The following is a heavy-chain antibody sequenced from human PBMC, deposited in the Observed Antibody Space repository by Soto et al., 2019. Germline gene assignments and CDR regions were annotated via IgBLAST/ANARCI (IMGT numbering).Heavy chain of an antibody. Sequence: GGSLRLSCAATGFMFGTYWMSWVRQAPGKGLEWVANIKHDGNEKYYADSVKGRFTVSRDNVKNFLHLQMSSLRGDDTGVYFYFGSSCSRGHTTFDSLAYWGQGTTVSVSS. V-gene: IGHV3-7*01. CDR3: FGSSCSRGHTTFDSLAY. CDR2: IKHDGNEK. CDR1: GFMFGTYW. D-gene: IGHD1-26*01. J-gene: IGHJ6*02.